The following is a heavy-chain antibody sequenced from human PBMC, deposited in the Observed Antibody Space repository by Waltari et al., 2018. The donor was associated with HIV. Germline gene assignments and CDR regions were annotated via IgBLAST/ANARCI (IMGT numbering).Heavy chain of an antibody. CDR3: AKRVTGKRGSGWGIDF. Sequence: QVRLMESGGAVVQPGGSLRLSCITSGYDFGSFGMYWVRQAPGKTLEWVSFINFDGKNGYYRDSVKGRLTTSRDNVKRMLFLQMTNLKSEDSALYYCAKRVTGKRGSGWGIDFWGRGSLVTVSS. CDR2: INFDGKNG. D-gene: IGHD6-19*01. V-gene: IGHV3-30*02. J-gene: IGHJ4*02. CDR1: GYDFGSFG.